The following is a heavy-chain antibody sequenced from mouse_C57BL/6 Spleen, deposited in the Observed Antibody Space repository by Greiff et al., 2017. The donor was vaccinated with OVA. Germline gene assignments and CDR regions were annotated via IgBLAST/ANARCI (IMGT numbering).Heavy chain of an antibody. D-gene: IGHD2-4*01. Sequence: EVKLVESGEGLVKPGGSLKLSCAASGSTFSSYAMSWVRQTPEKRLEWVAYISSGGDYIYYADTVKGRFTISRDNARNTLYLQMSSLKSEDTAMYYCTRADYDYYAMDYWGQGTSVTVSS. CDR3: TRADYDYYAMDY. CDR1: GSTFSSYA. J-gene: IGHJ4*01. CDR2: ISSGGDYI. V-gene: IGHV5-9-1*02.